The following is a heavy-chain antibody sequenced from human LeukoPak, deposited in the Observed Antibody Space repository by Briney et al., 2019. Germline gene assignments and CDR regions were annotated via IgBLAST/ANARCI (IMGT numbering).Heavy chain of an antibody. J-gene: IGHJ4*02. V-gene: IGHV3-23*01. CDR3: AKVAGSGGYFPEY. Sequence: GGSLRLSCAASGFTFSSYAMSWVRQAPGEGLEWISAIRAGGGSTYYADSVKGRCTISRDNSKSTVSLQMSALRAEDTAIYYCAKVAGSGGYFPEYWGQGTLVTVSS. CDR1: GFTFSSYA. CDR2: IRAGGGST. D-gene: IGHD3-10*01.